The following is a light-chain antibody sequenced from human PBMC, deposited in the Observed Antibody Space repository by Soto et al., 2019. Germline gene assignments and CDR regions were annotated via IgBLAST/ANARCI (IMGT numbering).Light chain of an antibody. J-gene: IGLJ3*02. CDR1: SSNIGTTT. V-gene: IGLV1-44*01. CDR3: AAWDASLNGVL. Sequence: QSVLTQSPSASGTLGQRVTISCSGSSSNIGTTTVNWYQQLPGTAPNLLIYSYNQRPSGVPDRFSGSKSGTSASLVISGLQSEDEADYYCAAWDASLNGVLFGGGTKLTVL. CDR2: SYN.